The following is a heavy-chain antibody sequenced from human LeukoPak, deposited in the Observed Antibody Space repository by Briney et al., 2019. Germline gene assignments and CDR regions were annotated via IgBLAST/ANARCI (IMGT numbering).Heavy chain of an antibody. CDR1: GGSISDYF. V-gene: IGHV4-59*08. J-gene: IGHJ4*02. CDR2: IHYTGTT. Sequence: SETLSLTCSVSGGSISDYFWSWIRQSPGKGLEWVGYIHYTGTTNYNPSLKSRVTMSVDTSGNRLSLELSSVTAADTALYFCARLFSDRSGYWPDYFDFWGQGTLVTVSS. D-gene: IGHD3-9*01. CDR3: ARLFSDRSGYWPDYFDF.